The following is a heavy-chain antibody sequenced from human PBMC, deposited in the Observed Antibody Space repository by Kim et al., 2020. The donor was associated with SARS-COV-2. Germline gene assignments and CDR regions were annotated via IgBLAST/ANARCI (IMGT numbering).Heavy chain of an antibody. J-gene: IGHJ4*02. Sequence: GGSLRLSCAASGFTFSSYSMNWVRQAPGKGLEWVSYISSSSSTIYYADTVKGRFTISRDNAKNSLYLQMNSLRDEDTAVYYCARDLWFGDQTAYFDYWGQGTLVTVSS. CDR2: ISSSSSTI. CDR3: ARDLWFGDQTAYFDY. V-gene: IGHV3-48*02. D-gene: IGHD3-10*01. CDR1: GFTFSSYS.